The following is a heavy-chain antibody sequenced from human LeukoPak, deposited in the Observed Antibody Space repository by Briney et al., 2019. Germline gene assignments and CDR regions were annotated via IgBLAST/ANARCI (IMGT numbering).Heavy chain of an antibody. Sequence: GGSLRLSCAASGFTFSSYVMHWVRQAPGKGLEWVAIISYDGSNEYYADSVKGRFTISRDNSKNTLYLQMNSLRAADTAVYYCARGPDYDILADYFDYWGQGTLVTVSS. J-gene: IGHJ4*02. CDR3: ARGPDYDILADYFDY. CDR1: GFTFSSYV. V-gene: IGHV3-30*04. CDR2: ISYDGSNE. D-gene: IGHD3-9*01.